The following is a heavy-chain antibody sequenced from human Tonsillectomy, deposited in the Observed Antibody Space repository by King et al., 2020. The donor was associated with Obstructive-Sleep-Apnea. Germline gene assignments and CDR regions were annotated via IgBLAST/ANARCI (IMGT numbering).Heavy chain of an antibody. CDR1: GYSFRTNW. CDR3: GRHEYRGGYEPEDAFDF. D-gene: IGHD5-12*01. Sequence: DVQLVQSGAEVKKPGESLKISCKGSGYSFRTNWIGWVRQTPGKGLEWMGIIYPDDSDTRYSPSFQGQVTISADKSINTAYLQWSSLKASDTAMYYCGRHEYRGGYEPEDAFDFWGQGTMVTVSS. V-gene: IGHV5-51*01. J-gene: IGHJ3*01. CDR2: IYPDDSDT.